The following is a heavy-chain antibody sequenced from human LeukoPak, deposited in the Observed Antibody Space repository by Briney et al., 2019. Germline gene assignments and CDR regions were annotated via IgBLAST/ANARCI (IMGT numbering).Heavy chain of an antibody. CDR2: IYHSGST. CDR3: ARCGSGSCRLSWFDP. D-gene: IGHD2-15*01. J-gene: IGHJ5*02. CDR1: GYSISSSYY. V-gene: IGHV4-38-2*02. Sequence: PSETLSLTCTVSGYSISSSYYWGWIRQPPGKGLEWIGSIYHSGSTYYNPSLKSRVTISVDTSKNQFSLKLSSVTAADTAVYYCARCGSGSCRLSWFDPWGQGTLVTVSS.